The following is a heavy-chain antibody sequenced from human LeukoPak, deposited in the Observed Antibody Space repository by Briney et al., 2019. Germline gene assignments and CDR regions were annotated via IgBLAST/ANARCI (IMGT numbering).Heavy chain of an antibody. J-gene: IGHJ4*02. CDR2: IYYSGST. D-gene: IGHD2-21*02. CDR1: GGSISSYY. CDR3: ARHTGTEVHCDGDCYVDY. Sequence: SETLSLTCTVSGGSISSYYWSWIRQPPGKGLEWIGYIYYSGSTNYNPSLKSRVTISVDTSKNQFSLKLSSVTAADTAVYYCARHTGTEVHCDGDCYVDYWGQGTLVTVSS. V-gene: IGHV4-59*08.